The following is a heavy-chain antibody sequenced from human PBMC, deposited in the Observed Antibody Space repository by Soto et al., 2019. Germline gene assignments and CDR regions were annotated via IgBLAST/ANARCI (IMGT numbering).Heavy chain of an antibody. V-gene: IGHV4-31*03. J-gene: IGHJ4*02. CDR3: ARARGGDYYDSSGDFDY. Sequence: QVQLQESGPGLVKPSQTLSLTCTVSGGSISSGGYYWSWIRQHPGKGLEWIGYIYYSGSTYYNPSLKSRVTISVATSKNQFSLKLSSVTAADTAVYYCARARGGDYYDSSGDFDYWGQGTLVTVSS. CDR1: GGSISSGGYY. CDR2: IYYSGST. D-gene: IGHD3-22*01.